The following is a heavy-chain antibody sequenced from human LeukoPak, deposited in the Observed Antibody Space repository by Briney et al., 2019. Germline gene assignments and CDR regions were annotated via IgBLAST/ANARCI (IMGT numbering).Heavy chain of an antibody. D-gene: IGHD2-8*01. J-gene: IGHJ5*02. CDR2: ICGSGGST. CDR3: AKEASYCTNGVCYSRIFDT. Sequence: GGSLRLSCAPSGFTFSIFAMRWVPAAPGKGGEWVSAICGSGGSTFYADSVKGRFTMSRDNSKKTLYLQMNSLRAEDTEVYYCAKEASYCTNGVCYSRIFDTWGEGALLTVSS. V-gene: IGHV3-23*01. CDR1: GFTFSIFA.